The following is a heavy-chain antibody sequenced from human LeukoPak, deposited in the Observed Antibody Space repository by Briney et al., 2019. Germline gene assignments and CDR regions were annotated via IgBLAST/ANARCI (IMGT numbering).Heavy chain of an antibody. D-gene: IGHD4-17*01. CDR3: ARGNQRDYGVNYYGMDV. V-gene: IGHV4-59*08. CDR1: GGSISSYY. J-gene: IGHJ6*02. CDR2: IYYSGST. Sequence: SETLSLTCTVSGGSISSYYWSWIRQPPGKGLEWIGHIYYSGSTNYNPSLKSRVTISVDTSKNQFSLKLSSVTAADTAVYYCARGNQRDYGVNYYGMDVWGQGTTVTVSS.